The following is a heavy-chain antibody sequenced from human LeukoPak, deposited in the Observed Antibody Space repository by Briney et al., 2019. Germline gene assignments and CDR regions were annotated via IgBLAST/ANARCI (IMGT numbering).Heavy chain of an antibody. J-gene: IGHJ4*02. Sequence: GGSLRLSCAASGFTFSSYSMNWVRQAPGKGLEWVSYISSSSSTIYYADSVKGRLTISRDNAKNSLYLQMNSLRAEDTAVYYCARGIRPLLWFGELSPTADYWGQGTLVTVSS. CDR2: ISSSSSTI. CDR3: ARGIRPLLWFGELSPTADY. D-gene: IGHD3-10*01. CDR1: GFTFSSYS. V-gene: IGHV3-48*04.